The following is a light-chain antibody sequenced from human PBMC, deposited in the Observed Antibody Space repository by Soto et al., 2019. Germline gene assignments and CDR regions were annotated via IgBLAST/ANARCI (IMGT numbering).Light chain of an antibody. CDR2: GAS. CDR1: QSVSSN. Sequence: EIVMTQSPATLSVSPGDRATLPCRASQSVSSNLAWYQQKPGQAPRLLIYGASTRASGIPVRFSGSGSGTEFTLTISSLQSEDFAVYYCQQYNNWPQTIGQGTKVDI. CDR3: QQYNNWPQT. V-gene: IGKV3-15*01. J-gene: IGKJ1*01.